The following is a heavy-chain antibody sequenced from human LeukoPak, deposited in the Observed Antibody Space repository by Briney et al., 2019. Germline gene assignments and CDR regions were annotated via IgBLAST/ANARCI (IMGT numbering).Heavy chain of an antibody. Sequence: SETLSLTCTVSGGSISSSSYYWGWIRQPPGKGLEWIGSIYYSGSTYYNPSLKSRVTISVDTSKNQFSLKLSSVTAADTAVYYCARPDTYYYDSSGYPAASDIWGQGTMVTVSS. CDR3: ARPDTYYYDSSGYPAASDI. CDR1: GGSISSSSYY. V-gene: IGHV4-39*01. D-gene: IGHD3-22*01. CDR2: IYYSGST. J-gene: IGHJ3*02.